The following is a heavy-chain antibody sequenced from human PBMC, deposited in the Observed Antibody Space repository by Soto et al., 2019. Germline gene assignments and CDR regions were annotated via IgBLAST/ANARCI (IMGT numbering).Heavy chain of an antibody. D-gene: IGHD6-6*01. CDR1: GGSISSGAYY. Sequence: TSETLSLTCTVSGGSISSGAYYWSWIRQHPGKGLEWIGYIYYSGSTNYNPSLKSRVTISVDTSKNQFSLKLSSVTAADTAVYYCARTAARHDAFDIWGQGTMVTVSS. CDR3: ARTAARHDAFDI. CDR2: IYYSGST. J-gene: IGHJ3*02. V-gene: IGHV4-61*08.